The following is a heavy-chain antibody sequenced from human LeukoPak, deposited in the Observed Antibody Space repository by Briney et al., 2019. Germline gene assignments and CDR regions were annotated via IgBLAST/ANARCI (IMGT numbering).Heavy chain of an antibody. D-gene: IGHD6-13*01. CDR1: GYTFTSYG. J-gene: IGHJ5*02. CDR3: ARSGLYSSSWYGWLDP. Sequence: ASVKVSCKASGYTFTSYGISWVRQAPGQGLEWMGWISAYNGNTNYAQKLQGRVTMTTDTSTSTAYMELRSLRSDDTAVYYCARSGLYSSSWYGWLDPWGQGTLVTVSS. CDR2: ISAYNGNT. V-gene: IGHV1-18*04.